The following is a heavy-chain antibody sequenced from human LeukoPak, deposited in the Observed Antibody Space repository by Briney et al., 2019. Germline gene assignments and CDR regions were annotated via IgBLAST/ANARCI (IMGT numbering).Heavy chain of an antibody. D-gene: IGHD6-19*01. J-gene: IGHJ4*02. CDR2: ISGSGGSA. CDR3: AKTGYSSGWYRIWGY. V-gene: IGHV3-23*01. CDR1: GFTFSSFG. Sequence: PGGSLRLSCAASGFTFSSFGMSWVRQAPGKGLEWVSAISGSGGSAYYADSVKGRFTISRDNSRNSLSLQMNSLRAEDTALYYCAKTGYSSGWYRIWGYWGQGTLVTVSS.